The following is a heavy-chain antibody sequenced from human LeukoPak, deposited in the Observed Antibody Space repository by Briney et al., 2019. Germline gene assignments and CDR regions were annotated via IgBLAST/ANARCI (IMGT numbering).Heavy chain of an antibody. Sequence: GGFLRLSCAASGFTFCHYIMNWVRQAPGKGLEGDSYIRSSSRPIYYADSVKGRFTISRDNAKNSLYLQTNSLRDEDTGVYYCARVNWNDVGSFDYWGQGTLVTVSS. D-gene: IGHD1-20*01. J-gene: IGHJ4*02. CDR3: ARVNWNDVGSFDY. CDR2: IRSSSRPI. CDR1: GFTFCHYI. V-gene: IGHV3-48*02.